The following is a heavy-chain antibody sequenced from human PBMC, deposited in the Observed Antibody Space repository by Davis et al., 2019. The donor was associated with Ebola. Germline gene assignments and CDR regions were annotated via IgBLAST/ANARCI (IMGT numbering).Heavy chain of an antibody. CDR2: IYYSGST. V-gene: IGHV4-61*08. CDR1: GGSVSSGGYY. CDR3: ARHARGVTTDWFDP. J-gene: IGHJ5*02. D-gene: IGHD3-10*01. Sequence: MPSETPSLTCTVSGGSVSSGGYYWNWVRQPPGKGLVWIGYIYYSGSTNYNPSLKSRVTISVDTSKNQFSLKLSSVTAADTAVYYCARHARGVTTDWFDPWGQGTLVTVSS.